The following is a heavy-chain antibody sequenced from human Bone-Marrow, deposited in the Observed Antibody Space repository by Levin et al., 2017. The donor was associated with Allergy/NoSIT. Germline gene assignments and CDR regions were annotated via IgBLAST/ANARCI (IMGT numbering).Heavy chain of an antibody. CDR1: GYSLTELS. D-gene: IGHD5-12*01. Sequence: ASVKVSCKVSGYSLTELSIHWVRQAPGKGLEWMGGFDPEDGETIFAQKLQGRVTMTEDTSTDTAYMELSGLSSEDTAVFYCATVSGSGYYYFDYWGQGTLVTVSA. CDR3: ATVSGSGYYYFDY. J-gene: IGHJ4*02. V-gene: IGHV1-24*01. CDR2: FDPEDGET.